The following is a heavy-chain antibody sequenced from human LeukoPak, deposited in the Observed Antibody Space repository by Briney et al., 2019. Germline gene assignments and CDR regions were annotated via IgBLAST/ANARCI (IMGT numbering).Heavy chain of an antibody. Sequence: PGGPLSLPCAASGFTLGSYWLSWVRQPPGKGLEWMGYTYFTGSTYYNPSLQSRLIISADTSMTQFSLRLRSVTAADTAVYYCARVSFTYGPLDSWGPGILVTVSS. D-gene: IGHD4-17*01. J-gene: IGHJ4*02. V-gene: IGHV4-59*12. CDR1: GFTLGSYW. CDR3: ARVSFTYGPLDS. CDR2: TYFTGST.